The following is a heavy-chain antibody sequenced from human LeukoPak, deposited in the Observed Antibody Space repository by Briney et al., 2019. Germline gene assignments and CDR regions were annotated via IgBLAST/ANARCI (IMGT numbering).Heavy chain of an antibody. CDR1: GGSISSYY. CDR2: IYYSGST. J-gene: IGHJ3*02. Sequence: PSETLSLTCTVSGGSISSYYWSWIRQPPGKGLEWIGYIYYSGSTNYNPSLKSRVTISVDTSKNQFSLKPSSVTAADTAVYYCARTTEDAFDIWGQGTMVTVSS. CDR3: ARTTEDAFDI. V-gene: IGHV4-59*01. D-gene: IGHD4-11*01.